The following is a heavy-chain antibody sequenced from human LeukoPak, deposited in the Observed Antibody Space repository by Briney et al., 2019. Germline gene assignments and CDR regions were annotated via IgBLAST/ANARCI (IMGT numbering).Heavy chain of an antibody. J-gene: IGHJ4*02. Sequence: SETLSLTCTVSGGSISRYYWSWIRQPPGKGLEWLGYIFYTGSTNYNPSLKSRVTMSIDTSKNQFSLKLSSVTAADTAVYYCTRTYSSSSIDYWGQGALVTVSS. CDR3: TRTYSSSSIDY. CDR1: GGSISRYY. CDR2: IFYTGST. D-gene: IGHD6-6*01. V-gene: IGHV4-59*01.